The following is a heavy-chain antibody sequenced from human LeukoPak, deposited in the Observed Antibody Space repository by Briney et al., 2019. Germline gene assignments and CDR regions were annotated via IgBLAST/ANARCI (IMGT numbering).Heavy chain of an antibody. Sequence: ASVRVSCKASGYTFTNYGLSWVRQAPGQGLEWMGWINTNTGNPKSAQGFTERFVFSLDASVSTAYLQISSLKAADTAVYYCARSYGAFEGATYYYYGMDVWGQGTTVTVSS. D-gene: IGHD3-10*01. J-gene: IGHJ6*02. CDR1: GYTFTNYG. V-gene: IGHV7-4-1*02. CDR2: INTNTGNP. CDR3: ARSYGAFEGATYYYYGMDV.